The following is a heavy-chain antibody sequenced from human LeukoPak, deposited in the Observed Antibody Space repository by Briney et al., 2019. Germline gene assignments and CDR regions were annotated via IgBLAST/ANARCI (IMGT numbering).Heavy chain of an antibody. CDR1: GYTFTSYG. V-gene: IGHV1-18*01. Sequence: ASVKVSCKASGYTFTSYGISWVRQAPGQGLEWMGWISAYNGNTNYAQKLQGRVTMTTDTSTSTAYMELRSLRSDDTAVYYCARDYASPAAHPEFDLWRRGTLVTVST. D-gene: IGHD6-13*01. J-gene: IGHJ2*01. CDR2: ISAYNGNT. CDR3: ARDYASPAAHPEFDL.